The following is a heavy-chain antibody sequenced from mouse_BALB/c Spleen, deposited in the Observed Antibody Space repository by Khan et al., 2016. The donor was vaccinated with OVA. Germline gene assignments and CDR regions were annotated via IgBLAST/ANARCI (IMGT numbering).Heavy chain of an antibody. CDR1: GYSITSGYA. Sequence: EVQLQESGPGLVKPSQSLSLTCTVTGYSITSGYAWNWIRQFPGNKLEWMGYISYSGGTSYNPSLKSRISITPDTSKNPFFLQLNSVTTEDTASLICARGNYYGYYFDYWGQGTTLTVSA. J-gene: IGHJ2*01. V-gene: IGHV3-2*02. CDR3: ARGNYYGYYFDY. D-gene: IGHD1-1*01. CDR2: ISYSGGT.